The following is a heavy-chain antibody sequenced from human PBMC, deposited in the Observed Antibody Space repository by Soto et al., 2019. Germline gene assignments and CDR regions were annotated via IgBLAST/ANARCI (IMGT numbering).Heavy chain of an antibody. CDR1: GGSISSGGYY. Sequence: QVQPQESGPGLVKPSQTLSLTCTVSGGSISSGGYYWSWIRQHPGKGLEWIGYIYYSGSTYYNPSLKSRVTISVDTSKNQFSLKLSSVTAADTAVYYCARARPIRYDILTGYYDYWGQGTLVTVSS. V-gene: IGHV4-31*03. D-gene: IGHD3-9*01. J-gene: IGHJ4*02. CDR3: ARARPIRYDILTGYYDY. CDR2: IYYSGST.